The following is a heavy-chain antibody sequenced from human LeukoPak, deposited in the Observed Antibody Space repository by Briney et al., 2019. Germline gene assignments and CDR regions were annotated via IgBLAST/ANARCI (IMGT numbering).Heavy chain of an antibody. CDR3: AREGDFWSGYHSNPAPDY. V-gene: IGHV1-18*01. CDR1: GYTFTSYG. J-gene: IGHJ4*02. CDR2: ISAYNGNT. D-gene: IGHD3-3*01. Sequence: ASVKVSCKASGYTFTSYGISWVRQAPGQGLEWMGWISAYNGNTNYAQKLQGRVTMTTDTSTSTAYMELRSLRSDDTAVYYCAREGDFWSGYHSNPAPDYWGQGTLVTVSS.